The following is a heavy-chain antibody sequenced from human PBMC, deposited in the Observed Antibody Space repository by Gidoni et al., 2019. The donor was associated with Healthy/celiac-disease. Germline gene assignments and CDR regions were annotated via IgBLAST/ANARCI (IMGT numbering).Heavy chain of an antibody. CDR2: ISGSGCST. D-gene: IGHD6-13*01. J-gene: IGHJ4*02. CDR3: SKGRGSIAAADY. V-gene: IGHV3-23*04. CDR1: GFTFSSYA. Sequence: EVQLVESGGGWVQPGGSLRLSCAASGFTFSSYAMSWVRQDPGKGLEWVSGISGSGCSTYYADYVKCRCTISRDNSKNTLYLQMNSLRAEDTAVYYCSKGRGSIAAADYWGQGTLVTVSS.